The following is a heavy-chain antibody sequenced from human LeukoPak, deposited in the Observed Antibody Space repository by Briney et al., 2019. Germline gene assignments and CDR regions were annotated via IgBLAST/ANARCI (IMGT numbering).Heavy chain of an antibody. V-gene: IGHV1-2*02. CDR3: ARGPDPMTTDYFDY. J-gene: IGHJ4*02. CDR2: INPNSGGT. Sequence: GASVKVSCKASGYTFTGYYMHWVRQAPGQGLEWMGWINPNSGGTNYAQKFQGRVTMTRDTSISTAYMELSRLRSDDTALYYCARGPDPMTTDYFDYWGQGTRVTVSS. CDR1: GYTFTGYY. D-gene: IGHD4-11*01.